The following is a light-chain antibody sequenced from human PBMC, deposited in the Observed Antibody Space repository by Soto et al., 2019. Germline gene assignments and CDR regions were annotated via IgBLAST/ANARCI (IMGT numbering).Light chain of an antibody. CDR2: GAS. CDR3: QQYNNWPPRYT. V-gene: IGKV3-15*01. J-gene: IGKJ2*01. CDR1: QSVSSN. Sequence: IVMTQSPATLSVSPGERATLSCRASQSVSSNLAWYQQKPGQAPRLLIYGASTRATGIPARFSGSGSGTQLTLLISSLQSADFAVYYCQQYNNWPPRYTFGQGPKLAIK.